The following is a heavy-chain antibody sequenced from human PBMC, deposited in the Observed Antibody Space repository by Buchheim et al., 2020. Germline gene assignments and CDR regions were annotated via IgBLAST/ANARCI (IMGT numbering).Heavy chain of an antibody. CDR3: ARDGLLWFGEPWTLTSYYYYYMDV. V-gene: IGHV1-3*01. D-gene: IGHD3-10*01. CDR2: INAGNGNT. Sequence: QVQLVQSGAEVKKPGASVKVSCKASGYTFTSYAMHWVRQAPGQRLEWMGWINAGNGNTKYSQKFQGRVTITRDTSASTAYMELSSLRSEDTAVYYCARDGLLWFGEPWTLTSYYYYYMDVWGKGTT. CDR1: GYTFTSYA. J-gene: IGHJ6*03.